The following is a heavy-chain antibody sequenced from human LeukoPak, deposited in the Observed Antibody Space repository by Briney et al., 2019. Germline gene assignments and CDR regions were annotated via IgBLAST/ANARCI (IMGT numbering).Heavy chain of an antibody. V-gene: IGHV1-69*01. CDR1: GGTFSSYA. Sequence: SWVKVSCKASGGTFSSYAISWVRQAPGQGLEWMGGIIPIFGTANYAQKFQGRVTITADESTSTAYMELSSLRSEDTAVYYCARAARGSGSYYNRYYGMDVWGQGTTVTVSS. CDR2: IIPIFGTA. D-gene: IGHD3-10*01. CDR3: ARAARGSGSYYNRYYGMDV. J-gene: IGHJ6*02.